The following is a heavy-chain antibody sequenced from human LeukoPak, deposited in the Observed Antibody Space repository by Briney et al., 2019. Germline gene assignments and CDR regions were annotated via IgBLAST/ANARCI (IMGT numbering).Heavy chain of an antibody. D-gene: IGHD6-6*01. Sequence: SETLSLTCTISGGSISSSSYYWGWIRQPPGKGLEWIGSIYYSGSTYYNPSLKSRVTISVDTSKNQFPLKLSSVTAADTAVYYCARHGREGAARNWFDPWGQGTLVTVSS. CDR1: GGSISSSSYY. J-gene: IGHJ5*02. V-gene: IGHV4-39*01. CDR3: ARHGREGAARNWFDP. CDR2: IYYSGST.